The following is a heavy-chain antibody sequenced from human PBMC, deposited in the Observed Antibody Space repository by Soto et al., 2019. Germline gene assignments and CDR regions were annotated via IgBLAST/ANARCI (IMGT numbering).Heavy chain of an antibody. Sequence: GGSLRLTCAASGFTFSNYAMTWVRQAPVRGLEWISVITGTSGTSDYADSVKGRFTISRDNSKNTLYLQMNSLRAEDTAIYYCAKSQGYFDYWGQGTLVTVSS. CDR3: AKSQGYFDY. CDR2: ITGTSGTS. CDR1: GFTFSNYA. V-gene: IGHV3-23*01. J-gene: IGHJ4*02.